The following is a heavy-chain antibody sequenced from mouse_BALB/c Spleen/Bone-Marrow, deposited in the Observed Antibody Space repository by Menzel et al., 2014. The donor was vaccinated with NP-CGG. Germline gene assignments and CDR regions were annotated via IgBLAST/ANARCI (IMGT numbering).Heavy chain of an antibody. J-gene: IGHJ3*01. CDR1: GYTFTSYD. CDR2: IYPGDGRT. V-gene: IGHV1S56*01. CDR3: TMTARGGFAY. Sequence: QVQLQQSGPELVKPGALVKISCKASGYTFTSYDINWVKQRPGQGLEWIGWIYPGDGRTKYNEKFKGKATLTADKSSRTAYMQVSSLTSEKSAVYFCTMTARGGFAYWGQGTLVTVPA. D-gene: IGHD3-2*01.